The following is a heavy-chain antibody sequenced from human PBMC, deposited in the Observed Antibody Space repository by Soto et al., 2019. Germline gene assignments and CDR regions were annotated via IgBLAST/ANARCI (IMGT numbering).Heavy chain of an antibody. CDR1: GYTFTSYA. Sequence: ASVKVSCKASGYTFTSYALHWLRQAPGQGLEWMGWINAGDGSTKYSEHFQGRVTITLDTSATTVFVELTGLKSEDTAVYYCARKLYDSSGHDNWFDPWGQGTLVTVSS. CDR2: INAGDGST. D-gene: IGHD3-22*01. CDR3: ARKLYDSSGHDNWFDP. J-gene: IGHJ5*02. V-gene: IGHV1-3*01.